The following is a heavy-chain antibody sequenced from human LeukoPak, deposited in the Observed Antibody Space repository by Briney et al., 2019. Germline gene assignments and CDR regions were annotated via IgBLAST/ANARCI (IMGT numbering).Heavy chain of an antibody. J-gene: IGHJ4*02. CDR1: GYTFTIFG. D-gene: IGHD1-26*01. V-gene: IGHV1-18*01. CDR3: ARGPAKGGVGATSY. CDR2: ISTYNGNT. Sequence: ASVKVSCKASGYTFTIFGVSWVRQAPGQGLEWMGWISTYNGNTNYAQKLQGRVTMTTDTSTNTAYMELRSLRSDDTAVYYCARGPAKGGVGATSYGGQGTLVTVSS.